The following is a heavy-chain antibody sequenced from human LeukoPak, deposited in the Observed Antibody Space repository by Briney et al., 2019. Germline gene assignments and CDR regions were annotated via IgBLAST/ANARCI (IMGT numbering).Heavy chain of an antibody. V-gene: IGHV4-34*01. CDR1: GGSFSGYY. Sequence: SETLSLTCAVYGGSFSGYYWSWIRQLPGKGLEWIGEINHSGSTNYNPTLKSRVTISVDTSKNQFSLKLSSVTAADTAVYYCARLIAAAGTRYFDYWGQGTLVTVSS. CDR3: ARLIAAAGTRYFDY. CDR2: INHSGST. J-gene: IGHJ4*02. D-gene: IGHD6-13*01.